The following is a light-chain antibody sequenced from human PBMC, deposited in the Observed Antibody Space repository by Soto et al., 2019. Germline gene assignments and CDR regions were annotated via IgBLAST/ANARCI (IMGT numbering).Light chain of an antibody. CDR1: QTITNR. Sequence: DIQMTQSPSTVSASVGDRVTITCRASQTITNRLAWYQWKPGKAPKVLIYDASNLESGVPSRFSGSGSGTEFILTISSLQPDDFATYYCQHYGGLWTFGQGTKVEVK. J-gene: IGKJ1*01. CDR2: DAS. CDR3: QHYGGLWT. V-gene: IGKV1-5*01.